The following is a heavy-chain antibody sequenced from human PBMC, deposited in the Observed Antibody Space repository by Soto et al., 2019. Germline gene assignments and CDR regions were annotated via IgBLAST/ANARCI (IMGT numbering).Heavy chain of an antibody. D-gene: IGHD3-16*01. Sequence: GGSLRLSCAASGFTSDDHGMHWVRQAPGKGLEWVSGLIWNNGNTGYADSVKGRFTISRDNAKNSLYLQMNSLRVEDTAFYYCVKDIEPGGAAYWGQGTLVTVSS. CDR2: LIWNNGNT. CDR3: VKDIEPGGAAY. CDR1: GFTSDDHG. J-gene: IGHJ4*02. V-gene: IGHV3-9*02.